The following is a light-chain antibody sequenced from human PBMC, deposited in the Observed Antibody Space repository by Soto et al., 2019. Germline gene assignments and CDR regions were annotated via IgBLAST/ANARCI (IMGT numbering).Light chain of an antibody. V-gene: IGLV2-14*03. Sequence: QSALTQPASVSGSPGQSITISCTGTSSDVGTYNYVSWYQHHPGKAPKLMIYDVSNRSSGVSNRFSGSKSGNTASLTISGLQAEDEADYYCSSYTSSSTLLFGGGTKLTVL. CDR2: DVS. J-gene: IGLJ2*01. CDR3: SSYTSSSTLL. CDR1: SSDVGTYNY.